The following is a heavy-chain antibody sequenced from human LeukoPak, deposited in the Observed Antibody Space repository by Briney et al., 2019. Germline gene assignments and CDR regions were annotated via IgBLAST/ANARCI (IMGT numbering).Heavy chain of an antibody. Sequence: GGSLRLSCAASGFTFSNYWTIWVRQAPGKGLEWVANIKQDGSEKYYVDSVKGRFTISRDNAKNSLYLQMNSLRAEDTAVYYCAELGITMIGGVWGKGTTVTISS. CDR1: GFTFSNYW. D-gene: IGHD3-10*02. CDR3: AELGITMIGGV. CDR2: IKQDGSEK. J-gene: IGHJ6*04. V-gene: IGHV3-7*01.